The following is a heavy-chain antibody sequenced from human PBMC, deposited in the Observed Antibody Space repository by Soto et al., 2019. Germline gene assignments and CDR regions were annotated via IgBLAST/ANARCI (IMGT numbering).Heavy chain of an antibody. J-gene: IGHJ3*02. CDR3: TTDYYSSSWYNDAFDI. CDR2: IKSKTDGGTT. V-gene: IGHV3-15*07. CDR1: GFTFSNAW. D-gene: IGHD6-13*01. Sequence: GGSLRLSCAASGFTFSNAWMNWVRQAPGKGLEWVGRIKSKTDGGTTDYAAPVKGRFTISRDDSKNTLYLQMNSLKTEDTAVYYCTTDYYSSSWYNDAFDIWGQGTMVTVSS.